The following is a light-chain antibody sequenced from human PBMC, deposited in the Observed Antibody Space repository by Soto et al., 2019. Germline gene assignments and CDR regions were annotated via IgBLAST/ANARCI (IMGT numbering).Light chain of an antibody. V-gene: IGKV3-15*01. Sequence: DIVMTQSPATLSVSPGERATFSCRASQSVSRNLAWYQQKPGQAPRLLMYDASTRATGIPARFSGSGSGTXXTLTISSLQSEDFAFYYCQQYNNWPPWTFGQGTKVEIK. CDR1: QSVSRN. CDR3: QQYNNWPPWT. CDR2: DAS. J-gene: IGKJ1*01.